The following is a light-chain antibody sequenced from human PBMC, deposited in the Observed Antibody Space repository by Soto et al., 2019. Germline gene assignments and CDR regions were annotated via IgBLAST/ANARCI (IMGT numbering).Light chain of an antibody. CDR1: TGAVTSGYY. J-gene: IGLJ3*02. Sequence: QAVVTQEPSLTVSPGGTVTLTCASSTGAVTSGYYPNWFQQKAGQPPRLLIYSTNNRHSWTPARFSGSLLGGKAALTLSGVQPEDEAEYYCLVFYGDAGVFGGGTKVTVL. V-gene: IGLV7-43*01. CDR3: LVFYGDAGV. CDR2: STN.